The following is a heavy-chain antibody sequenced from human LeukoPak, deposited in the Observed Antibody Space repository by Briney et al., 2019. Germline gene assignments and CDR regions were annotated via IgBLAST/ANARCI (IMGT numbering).Heavy chain of an antibody. CDR2: INPSGGST. D-gene: IGHD6-19*01. CDR1: GYTFTSYY. Sequence: ASVKVSCRASGYTFTSYYMHGVRQAPGQGLEWMGIINPSGGSTSYAQKFQGRVTMTRDTSTSTVYMELSSLRSEDTAVYYCARDGIYSSRNTYYFDYWGQGTLVTVSS. V-gene: IGHV1-46*01. CDR3: ARDGIYSSRNTYYFDY. J-gene: IGHJ4*02.